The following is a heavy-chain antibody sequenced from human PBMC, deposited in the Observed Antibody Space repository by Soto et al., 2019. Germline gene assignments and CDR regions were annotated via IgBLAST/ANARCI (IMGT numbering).Heavy chain of an antibody. CDR1: GFTFSTYA. D-gene: IGHD1-26*01. J-gene: IGHJ3*02. CDR2: IGSSGGST. Sequence: PGGSLRLSCAASGFTFSTYAMAWVRQAPGKGLEWVSGIGSSGGSTDYAASVKGRFSISRDNSKNTLYLQMNSLRAEDTAVYCCAKDVVGIVGVDDAFDIWGQGTMVTVSS. CDR3: AKDVVGIVGVDDAFDI. V-gene: IGHV3-23*01.